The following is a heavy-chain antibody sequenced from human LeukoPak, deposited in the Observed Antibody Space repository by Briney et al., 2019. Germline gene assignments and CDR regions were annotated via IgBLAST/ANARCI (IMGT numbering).Heavy chain of an antibody. CDR1: GYSINSGYY. J-gene: IGHJ6*03. Sequence: SETLSLTCTVSGYSINSGYYWVWIRQPPGKGLEWIGSIYRSGSTNYNPSLKSRVTISVDTSKNQFSLKLSSVTAADTAVYYCARVMAGYYYYMDVWGKGTTVTVSS. CDR3: ARVMAGYYYYMDV. D-gene: IGHD5-24*01. CDR2: IYRSGST. V-gene: IGHV4-38-2*02.